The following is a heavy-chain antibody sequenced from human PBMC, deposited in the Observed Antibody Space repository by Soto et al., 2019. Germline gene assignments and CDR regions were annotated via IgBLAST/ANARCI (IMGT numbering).Heavy chain of an antibody. Sequence: VQLVESGGGVVHPGRSLRLSCAASGFTFSTYGMHWVRQAPGKGLEWVAVIWDDGSNQYYADSVEGRLTISRDNSKSTLYLQMDSLRPEDTAVYYCAKGGSSGWDLDYWGQGTLVTVSS. CDR2: IWDDGSNQ. D-gene: IGHD6-19*01. CDR3: AKGGSSGWDLDY. V-gene: IGHV3-30*18. J-gene: IGHJ4*02. CDR1: GFTFSTYG.